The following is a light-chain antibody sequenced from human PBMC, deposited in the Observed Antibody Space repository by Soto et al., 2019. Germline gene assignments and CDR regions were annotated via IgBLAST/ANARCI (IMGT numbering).Light chain of an antibody. CDR1: SSDVGSYNL. V-gene: IGLV2-23*01. Sequence: QSALTQPASVSGSPGQSITVSCTGTSSDVGSYNLVSWYQQHPGKAPKLMIYEGTKRPSGVSNRFSGSKSGNTASLTISALQAEDEADYYCCSYAGSSTYVFGNGTKVTV. CDR2: EGT. J-gene: IGLJ1*01. CDR3: CSYAGSSTYV.